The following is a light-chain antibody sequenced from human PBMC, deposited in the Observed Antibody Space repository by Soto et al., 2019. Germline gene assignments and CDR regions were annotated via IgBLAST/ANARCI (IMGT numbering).Light chain of an antibody. CDR1: QSGSSY. Sequence: NVFTQSPSTLSLSPWARATLSCRASQSGSSYLAWYQQKHGPAPRLLIYDASNRATGIPARFSGSGSGTDLTITISSLEPEDFEVYYCQQRSNWPITFDQGTRLENK. CDR2: DAS. J-gene: IGKJ5*01. V-gene: IGKV3-11*01. CDR3: QQRSNWPIT.